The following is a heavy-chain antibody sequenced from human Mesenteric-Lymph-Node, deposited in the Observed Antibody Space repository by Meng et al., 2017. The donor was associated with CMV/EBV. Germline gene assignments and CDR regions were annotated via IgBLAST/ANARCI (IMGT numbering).Heavy chain of an antibody. CDR3: ARNFDFWSGYYCYFDY. CDR2: IYTDSSR. J-gene: IGHJ4*02. V-gene: IGHV3-23*03. Sequence: GGSLRLSCAASGFLFRDYAMSWVRQAPGKGLEWVSVIYTDSSRYYAESVEGRFTITRDNSKNTLYLQMNSLRAEDTAVYYCARNFDFWSGYYCYFDYWGQGTLVTVSS. D-gene: IGHD3-3*01. CDR1: GFLFRDYA.